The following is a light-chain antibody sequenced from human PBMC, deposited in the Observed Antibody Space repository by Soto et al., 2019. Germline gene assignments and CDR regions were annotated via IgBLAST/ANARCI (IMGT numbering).Light chain of an antibody. CDR3: QQSYSNPWT. CDR2: AAS. V-gene: IGKV1-39*01. Sequence: DIQLTQSPSFLSASVGDRVTITCRASQGISSYLAWYQQKPGKAPKLLIYAASSLQSGVPSRFSGSGSGTDFTLTISSLQPEDFATYYCQQSYSNPWTFGQGTKVDIK. J-gene: IGKJ1*01. CDR1: QGISSY.